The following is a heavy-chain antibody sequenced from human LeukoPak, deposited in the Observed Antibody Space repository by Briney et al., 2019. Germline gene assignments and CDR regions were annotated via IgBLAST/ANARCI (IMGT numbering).Heavy chain of an antibody. CDR3: ARVRGYSGYDLFDY. CDR1: GGSISSSNW. CDR2: IYRSGST. Sequence: PSETLSLTCAVSGGSISSSNWWRWVRQPPGKGLEWIGEIYRSGSTNYNPSLKSRVTISVDKSKNQFSLKLSSVTAADTAVYYCARVRGYSGYDLFDYWGQGTLVTVSS. V-gene: IGHV4-4*02. D-gene: IGHD5-12*01. J-gene: IGHJ4*02.